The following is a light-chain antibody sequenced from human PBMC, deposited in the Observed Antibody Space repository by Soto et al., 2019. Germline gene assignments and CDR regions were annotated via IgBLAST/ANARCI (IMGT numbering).Light chain of an antibody. J-gene: IGKJ5*01. Sequence: EIVLTQSPGTLSLSPGERATLSCKASQSVTANLAWYQHKPGQAPRLLVSGASTRATGVPARFSGSGSDTEFSLTISSLQSEDSAIYYCQQYKNWPFTFGQGTRLEIK. V-gene: IGKV3-15*01. CDR3: QQYKNWPFT. CDR2: GAS. CDR1: QSVTAN.